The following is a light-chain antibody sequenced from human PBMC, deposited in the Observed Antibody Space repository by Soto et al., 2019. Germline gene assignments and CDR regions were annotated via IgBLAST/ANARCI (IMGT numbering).Light chain of an antibody. CDR1: QSVSSN. V-gene: IGKV3D-15*02. J-gene: IGKJ5*01. CDR2: GAS. Sequence: EIVMTQSPATLSVSPGERATLSCRASQSVSSNLAWYQQKPGQAPRLLIYGASPRATGIPDRFSGSGSGTDFSLTIRGLKPEDFAVYYCQQYRMSPNTFGQGTRLEIK. CDR3: QQYRMSPNT.